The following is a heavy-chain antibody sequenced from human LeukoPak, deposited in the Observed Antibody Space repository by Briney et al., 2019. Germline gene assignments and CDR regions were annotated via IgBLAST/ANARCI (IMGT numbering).Heavy chain of an antibody. Sequence: GGSLRLSCAASGLTVSSNCMSWVRQAPGKGLEWVSFIYSGGSTYYTDSVKGRFTISRDNSKNTLYLQMNSLRAEDTAVYYCARGRNVLRFLEWFRYFDYWGQGTLVTVSS. D-gene: IGHD3-3*01. CDR3: ARGRNVLRFLEWFRYFDY. CDR1: GLTVSSNC. J-gene: IGHJ4*02. CDR2: IYSGGST. V-gene: IGHV3-53*05.